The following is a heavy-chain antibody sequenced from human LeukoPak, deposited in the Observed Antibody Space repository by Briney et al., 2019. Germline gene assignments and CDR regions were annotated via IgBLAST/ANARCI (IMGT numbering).Heavy chain of an antibody. CDR3: ARVGGRPHTWIQLWSHNDAFDI. Sequence: PSETLSLTCTVSGGSISSSSYYWGWIRQPPGKGLEWIGSIYYSGSTYYNPSLKSRVTISVDTSKNQFSLKLSSVTAADTAVYYCARVGGRPHTWIQLWSHNDAFDIWGQGTMVTVSS. V-gene: IGHV4-39*07. CDR1: GGSISSSSYY. J-gene: IGHJ3*02. CDR2: IYYSGST. D-gene: IGHD5-18*01.